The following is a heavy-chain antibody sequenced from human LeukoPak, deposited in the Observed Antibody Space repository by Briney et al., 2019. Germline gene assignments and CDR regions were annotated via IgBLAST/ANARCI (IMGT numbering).Heavy chain of an antibody. CDR3: AKSYCSGGSCFSDY. J-gene: IGHJ4*02. CDR2: IRYDGSNK. V-gene: IGHV3-30*02. D-gene: IGHD2-15*01. CDR1: GFTFSNYG. Sequence: GGSLRLSCAASGFTFSNYGMHWVRQAPGKGLEWVALIRYDGSNKYYADSAKGQFTISRDNSKNTLYLQMNSLRAEDTAVYYCAKSYCSGGSCFSDYWGQGTLVTVSS.